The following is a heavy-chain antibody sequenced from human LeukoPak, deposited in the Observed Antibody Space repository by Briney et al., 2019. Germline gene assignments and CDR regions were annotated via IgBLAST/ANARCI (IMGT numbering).Heavy chain of an antibody. CDR2: IKQDGSEK. CDR1: GFTFSSYW. CDR3: ARPPSAYYYYMDV. Sequence: GGSLRLSCAASGFTFSSYWMSWVRQAPGKGLEWVANIKQDGSEKYYVDSVKGRFTISRDNDKNSLYLQMNSLRAEDTAVYYCARPPSAYYYYMDVWGKGTTVTVSS. J-gene: IGHJ6*03. V-gene: IGHV3-7*01. D-gene: IGHD2-15*01.